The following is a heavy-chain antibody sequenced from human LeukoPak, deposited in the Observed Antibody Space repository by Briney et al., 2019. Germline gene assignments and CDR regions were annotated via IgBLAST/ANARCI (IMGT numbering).Heavy chain of an antibody. D-gene: IGHD3-22*01. V-gene: IGHV4-59*08. J-gene: IGHJ4*02. Sequence: SETLSLTCTVSGGSISSYYWSWIRQPPGKGLEWIGHINYSGSTNYNPSLKSRVTISVDTSKNQFSLKLSSVTAADTAVYYCARQAPSSKYYYDSSGYSFDYWGQGTLVTVSS. CDR3: ARQAPSSKYYYDSSGYSFDY. CDR1: GGSISSYY. CDR2: INYSGST.